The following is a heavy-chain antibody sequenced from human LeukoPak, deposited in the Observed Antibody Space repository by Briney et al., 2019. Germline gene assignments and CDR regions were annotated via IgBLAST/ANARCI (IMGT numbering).Heavy chain of an antibody. CDR1: SVSINNNY. CDR3: ARGSGAFDY. J-gene: IGHJ4*02. V-gene: IGHV4-59*01. Sequence: SETLSLTCTVTSVSINNNYWSWIRQPPGKGLEWIGYIYYGGSTNYSPSLKSRVTISVDTSKKQFSLKVTSVTAADTAVYYCARGSGAFDYWGQGTLVTVSS. CDR2: IYYGGST.